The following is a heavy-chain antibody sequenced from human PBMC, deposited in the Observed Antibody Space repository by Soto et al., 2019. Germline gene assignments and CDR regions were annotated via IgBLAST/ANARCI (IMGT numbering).Heavy chain of an antibody. J-gene: IGHJ6*02. CDR1: GFTFSTYG. CDR2: ISYDGSNK. Sequence: QVQLVESGGGVVQPGRSLRLSCAASGFTFSTYGMHWVRQAPGKGLEWVAIISYDGSNKYYADSGKGRFTISRDNSKNTLYLQMNSLSAEDTAVYYCAKAAGRDHYYYYGLDVWGQGTTVTVSS. CDR3: AKAAGRDHYYYYGLDV. V-gene: IGHV3-30*18.